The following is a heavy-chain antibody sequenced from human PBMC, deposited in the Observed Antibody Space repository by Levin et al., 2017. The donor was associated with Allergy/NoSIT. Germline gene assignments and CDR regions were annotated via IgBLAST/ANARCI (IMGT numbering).Heavy chain of an antibody. D-gene: IGHD3-3*01. V-gene: IGHV3-30*18. J-gene: IGHJ6*03. Sequence: AGGSLRLSCAASGFNFRSNGMHWVRQAPGKGLEWVAVISYDGEKKYYAEPVKGRFTISRDNSKNTLYLQLNSLRPEDTAVYYCAKVGHDFWSTYSNNYYYYYYMDVWGDGTSVTVSS. CDR3: AKVGHDFWSTYSNNYYYYYYMDV. CDR2: ISYDGEKK. CDR1: GFNFRSNG.